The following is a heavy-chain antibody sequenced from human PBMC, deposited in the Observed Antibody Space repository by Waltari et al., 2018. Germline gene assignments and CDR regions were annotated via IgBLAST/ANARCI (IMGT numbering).Heavy chain of an antibody. CDR2: INGYGDKT. CDR3: AKAHFYDTSGYIEH. J-gene: IGHJ5*02. V-gene: IGHV3-23*01. Sequence: EVQVLESGGGLVPPGGSLRLTRAAPGFIFNNYALNWVRPAPGKGLEWVSGINGYGDKTYYADSVKGRFTLSRDNSRNTLSLQMNSLRAEDTAVYYCAKAHFYDTSGYIEHWGQGTLVTVSS. D-gene: IGHD3-22*01. CDR1: GFIFNNYA.